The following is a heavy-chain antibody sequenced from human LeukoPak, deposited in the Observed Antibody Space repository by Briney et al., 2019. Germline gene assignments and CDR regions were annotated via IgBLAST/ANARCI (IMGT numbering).Heavy chain of an antibody. D-gene: IGHD6-19*01. V-gene: IGHV4-59*01. Sequence: PSETLSLTFTVSGDSINYYCWTWIRQTPGKGLEWIGNIYYSGSTNHNPSLKSRVTISVDTSKNQFSLKLSSVTAADTDVYYCARSQWYAFDIWGQGTMVTVSS. CDR1: GDSINYYC. CDR2: IYYSGST. CDR3: ARSQWYAFDI. J-gene: IGHJ3*02.